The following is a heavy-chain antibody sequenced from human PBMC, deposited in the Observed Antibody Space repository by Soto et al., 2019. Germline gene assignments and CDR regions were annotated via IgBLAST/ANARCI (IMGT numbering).Heavy chain of an antibody. J-gene: IGHJ1*01. Sequence: EVQLVESGGGVVQPGGSLRLSCAASGFTFSSYAMAWVRQAPGKGLEWVSKIGGRDGSTDYADAVKGRFTISRDNSKNTLHLQMSSLRGEDMAVYYCAREDSGWYGEFFQYWGQGTLVTVSS. CDR1: GFTFSSYA. D-gene: IGHD6-19*01. CDR3: AREDSGWYGEFFQY. CDR2: IGGRDGST. V-gene: IGHV3-23*04.